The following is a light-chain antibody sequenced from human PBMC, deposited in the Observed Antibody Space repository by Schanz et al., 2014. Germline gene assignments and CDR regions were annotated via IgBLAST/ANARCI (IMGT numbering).Light chain of an antibody. Sequence: EIVLTQSPATLSLSPGERATLSCRASQSVSSYLAWYQQKPGQAPRLLIYDASNRATGIPARFSGSGSGTDFTLTISSLEPEDFAVYYCQQRDSWPSRRVTFGGGTKVGIK. CDR3: QQRDSWPSRRVT. CDR1: QSVSSY. V-gene: IGKV3-11*01. J-gene: IGKJ4*01. CDR2: DAS.